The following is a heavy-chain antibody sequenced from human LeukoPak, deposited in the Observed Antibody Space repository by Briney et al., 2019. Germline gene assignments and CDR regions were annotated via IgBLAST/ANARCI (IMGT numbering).Heavy chain of an antibody. CDR2: IKQDGSEK. D-gene: IGHD5-18*01. CDR1: GFTLSSYW. V-gene: IGHV3-7*01. J-gene: IGHJ4*02. CDR3: ARGLGYSYGNGDY. Sequence: PGGSLRLSCVASGFTLSSYWMGWVRQAPGKGLEWVANIKQDGSEKYYVDSVKGRFTISRDNAKNSLFLQMNSLRAEDTAVCYCARGLGYSYGNGDYWGQGTLVTVSS.